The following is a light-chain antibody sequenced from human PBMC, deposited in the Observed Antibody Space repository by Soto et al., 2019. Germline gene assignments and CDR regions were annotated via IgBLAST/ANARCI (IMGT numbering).Light chain of an antibody. Sequence: QSALTQPRSVSGSPGQSVTISCTGTSSDVGGYDYVSWYQQHPGKAPKFMIYDVSKRPSGVPDRFSGSKSGSTASLTISGLQADDEADYYCCSYAGSYTWVFGGGTKLTVL. CDR2: DVS. CDR3: CSYAGSYTWV. CDR1: SSDVGGYDY. J-gene: IGLJ3*02. V-gene: IGLV2-11*01.